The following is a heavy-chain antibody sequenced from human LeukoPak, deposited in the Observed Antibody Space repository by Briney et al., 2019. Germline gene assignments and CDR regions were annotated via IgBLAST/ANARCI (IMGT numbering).Heavy chain of an antibody. CDR2: FDPEDGET. Sequence: ASVKVSCKVSGYTLTELSKHWVRQAPGKGLEWMGGFDPEDGETIYAQKFQGRVTMTEDTSTDTAYMELSSLRSEDTAVYYCATDLVMILDYCSGGSCYSDYWGQGTLVTVSS. CDR3: ATDLVMILDYCSGGSCYSDY. CDR1: GYTLTELS. D-gene: IGHD2-15*01. V-gene: IGHV1-24*01. J-gene: IGHJ4*02.